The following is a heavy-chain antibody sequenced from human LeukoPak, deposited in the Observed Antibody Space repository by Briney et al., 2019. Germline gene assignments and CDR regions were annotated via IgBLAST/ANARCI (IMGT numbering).Heavy chain of an antibody. CDR1: GYTFSDYY. CDR2: INPNSGDT. Sequence: GASVKVSCKTSGYTFSDYYIHWIRQAPGQGLEWVGWINPNSGDTDYAQKFQGRVTMTRDTSISTAYMELSRLRSDDTAVYYCATNILVRDIINWFDPWGQGTLVTVSS. J-gene: IGHJ5*02. V-gene: IGHV1-2*02. CDR3: ATNILVRDIINWFDP. D-gene: IGHD3-10*01.